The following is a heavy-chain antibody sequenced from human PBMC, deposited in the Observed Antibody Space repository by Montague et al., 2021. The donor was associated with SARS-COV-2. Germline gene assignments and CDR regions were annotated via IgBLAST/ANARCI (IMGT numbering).Heavy chain of an antibody. J-gene: IGHJ4*02. CDR2: IYYSGST. D-gene: IGHD3-10*01. Sequence: SETLSLTCTVSGGSISSSSYYWGWIRQPPGKGLEWIGSIYYSGSTYYNPSLKSRVTISVDTSMNQFSLKLSSVTAADTAVYYCARQGRITMVRGADWGQGTLVTVSS. CDR1: GGSISSSSYY. V-gene: IGHV4-39*01. CDR3: ARQGRITMVRGAD.